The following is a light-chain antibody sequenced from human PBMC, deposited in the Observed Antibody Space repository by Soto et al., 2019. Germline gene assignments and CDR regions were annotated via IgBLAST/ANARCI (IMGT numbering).Light chain of an antibody. CDR2: EVS. CDR1: SSDVGGYNY. J-gene: IGLJ1*01. Sequence: QSALTQPPSSSGSPGQSVTISCTGTSSDVGGYNYVSWYQQHPGKAPTLMIYEVSKRPSGVPDRFSGSKSGNTASLTVSGLQAEDEDDYYCSSYAGSNNYVFGTGTKVTVL. V-gene: IGLV2-8*01. CDR3: SSYAGSNNYV.